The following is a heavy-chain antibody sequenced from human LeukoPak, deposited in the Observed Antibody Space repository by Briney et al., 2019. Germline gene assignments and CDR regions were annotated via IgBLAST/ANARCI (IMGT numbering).Heavy chain of an antibody. Sequence: PSETLSLTCTVSGVSISSYYWSWIRQPPGKGLEWLGYIYTSGSTNYNPFLKSRVTISVDTSKNQFSLKLSSVTAADTAVYYCARRRDDFWSGYYYYYMDVWGKGTTVTVSS. V-gene: IGHV4-4*09. CDR3: ARRRDDFWSGYYYYYMDV. CDR1: GVSISSYY. J-gene: IGHJ6*03. CDR2: IYTSGST. D-gene: IGHD3-3*01.